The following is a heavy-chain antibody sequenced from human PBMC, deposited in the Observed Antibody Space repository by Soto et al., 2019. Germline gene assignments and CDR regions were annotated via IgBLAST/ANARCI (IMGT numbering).Heavy chain of an antibody. J-gene: IGHJ4*02. V-gene: IGHV4-39*01. CDR3: VKRSLLMAPT. D-gene: IGHD1-26*01. Sequence: SETLSPTRCFAGGPINIHADCWYMTWIRQPPGKGLDWIGSIDNGGNTHYNAPLKSRVIISADTSKNQFSLSLNSVTAADTAVYYCVKRSLLMAPTWGQGSHVTVSS. CDR2: IDNGGNT. CDR1: GGPINIHADC.